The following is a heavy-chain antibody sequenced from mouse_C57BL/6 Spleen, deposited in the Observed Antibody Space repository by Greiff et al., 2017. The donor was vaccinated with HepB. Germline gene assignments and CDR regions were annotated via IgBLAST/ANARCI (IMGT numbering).Heavy chain of an antibody. V-gene: IGHV1-18*01. CDR1: GYTFTDYN. CDR3: ARSHYYGSSYLYYAMDY. CDR2: INPNNGGT. D-gene: IGHD1-1*01. Sequence: EVQLQQSGPELVKPGASVKIPCKASGYTFTDYNMDWVKQSHGKSLEWIGDINPNNGGTIYNQKFKGKATLTVDKSSSTAYMELRSLTSEDTAVDYCARSHYYGSSYLYYAMDYWGQGTSVTVSS. J-gene: IGHJ4*01.